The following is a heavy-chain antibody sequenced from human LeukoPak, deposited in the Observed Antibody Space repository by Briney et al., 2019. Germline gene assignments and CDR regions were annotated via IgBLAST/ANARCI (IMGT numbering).Heavy chain of an antibody. V-gene: IGHV1-2*06. J-gene: IGHJ4*02. Sequence: GSSVKVSCKASGYTFTSYGISWVRQAPGQGLEWMGRINPNSGGTNYAQKFQGRVTMTRDTSISTAYMELSRLRSDDTAVYYCARGCSESIVVVVAATQWGDIDYWGQGTLVTVSS. CDR2: INPNSGGT. CDR3: ARGCSESIVVVVAATQWGDIDY. D-gene: IGHD2-15*01. CDR1: GYTFTSYG.